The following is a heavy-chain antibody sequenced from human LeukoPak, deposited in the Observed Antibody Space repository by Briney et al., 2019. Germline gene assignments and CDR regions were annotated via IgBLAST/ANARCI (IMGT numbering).Heavy chain of an antibody. V-gene: IGHV4-4*02. Sequence: GSLRLSCAASGFTFSSYAMSWVRQPPGKGLEWIGEIYHSGSTNYNPSLKSRVTISVDKSKNQFSLKLSSVTAADTAVYYCASRPLSKGHNWFDPWGQGTLVTVSS. CDR3: ASRPLSKGHNWFDP. D-gene: IGHD3-16*02. J-gene: IGHJ5*02. CDR2: IYHSGST. CDR1: GFTFSSYAM.